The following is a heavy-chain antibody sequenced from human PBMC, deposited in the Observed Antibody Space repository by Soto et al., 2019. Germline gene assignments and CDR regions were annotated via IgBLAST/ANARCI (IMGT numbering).Heavy chain of an antibody. CDR3: ARAAITMVRGVMNNYYYYYMDV. Sequence: PSETLSLTCTVSGGSISSYYWSWIRQPPGKGLEWIGYIYYSGSTNYSPSLKSRVTISVDTSKNQFSLKLSSVTAADTAVYYCARAAITMVRGVMNNYYYYYMDVWGKGTTVTVSS. D-gene: IGHD3-10*01. CDR2: IYYSGST. J-gene: IGHJ6*03. CDR1: GGSISSYY. V-gene: IGHV4-59*08.